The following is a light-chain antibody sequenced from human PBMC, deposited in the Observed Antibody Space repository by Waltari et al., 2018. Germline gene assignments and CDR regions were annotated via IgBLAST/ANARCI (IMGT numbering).Light chain of an antibody. CDR3: SSYGGSNNFAV. Sequence: QSALTQPPSASGSLGQSVTISCPGSSSDVGAYNYVSWYQQHPGKVPKLIIYDVNQRPAGVPHRSSASKAANTASLTVSGLQADDEADYYCSSYGGSNNFAVFGGGTKLTVL. CDR1: SSDVGAYNY. V-gene: IGLV2-8*01. J-gene: IGLJ2*01. CDR2: DVN.